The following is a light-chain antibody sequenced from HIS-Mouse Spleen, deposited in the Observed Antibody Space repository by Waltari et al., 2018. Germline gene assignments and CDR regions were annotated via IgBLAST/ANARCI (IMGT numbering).Light chain of an antibody. J-gene: IGLJ2*01. CDR1: KLGDKY. V-gene: IGLV3-1*01. CDR3: QAWDSSTAWRV. CDR2: QDS. Sequence: SYELTQPPSVSVSPGQTASITCSGDKLGDKYACWYQQKPGQSPVLVIYQDSKRPSGLPERLSGSNSGNTATLTIGGTQAMDEADYYCQAWDSSTAWRVFGGGTKLTVL.